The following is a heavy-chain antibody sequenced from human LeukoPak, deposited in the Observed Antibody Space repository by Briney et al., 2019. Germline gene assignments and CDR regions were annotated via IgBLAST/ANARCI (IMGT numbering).Heavy chain of an antibody. Sequence: GGSLRLSCAASGFTFSSYDMHWVRQATGKGLEWVSAIGTAGDTYYPGSVKGRFTISRENAKNSLYLQMNSLRAGDTAVYYCARALYYGSGSYFYDYWGQGTLVTVSS. V-gene: IGHV3-13*01. CDR3: ARALYYGSGSYFYDY. J-gene: IGHJ4*02. CDR1: GFTFSSYD. D-gene: IGHD3-10*01. CDR2: IGTAGDT.